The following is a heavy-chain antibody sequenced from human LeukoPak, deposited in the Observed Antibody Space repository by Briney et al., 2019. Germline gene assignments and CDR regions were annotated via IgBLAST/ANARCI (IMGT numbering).Heavy chain of an antibody. CDR3: ARDFYDSSGYYYVS. Sequence: PGRSLRLSCAASGFTFSSYAMHWVRQAPGKGLEWVAVISYDGSNKYYADSVKGRFTISRDNSKNTLYLQMNSLRAEDTAVYYCARDFYDSSGYYYVSWGQGTLVTVSS. J-gene: IGHJ4*02. CDR1: GFTFSSYA. V-gene: IGHV3-30-3*01. D-gene: IGHD3-22*01. CDR2: ISYDGSNK.